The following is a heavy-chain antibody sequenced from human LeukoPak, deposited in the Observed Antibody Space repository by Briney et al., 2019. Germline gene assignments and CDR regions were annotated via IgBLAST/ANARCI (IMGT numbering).Heavy chain of an antibody. V-gene: IGHV4-59*01. CDR2: IYYSGGT. CDR1: GGSISSYY. Sequence: SETLSLTCTVSGGSISSYYWSWIRQPPGKGLEWIGYIYYSGGTNYNPSLKSRVTISVDTSKNQFSLKLSSVTAADTAVHYCARGGVAATDYYYYMDVWGKGTTVTVSS. D-gene: IGHD2-15*01. CDR3: ARGGVAATDYYYYMDV. J-gene: IGHJ6*03.